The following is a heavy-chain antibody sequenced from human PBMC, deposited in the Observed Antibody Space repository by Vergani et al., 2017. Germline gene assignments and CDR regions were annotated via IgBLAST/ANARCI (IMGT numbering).Heavy chain of an antibody. CDR3: VKDAGSYENFFDS. V-gene: IGHV3-23*04. CDR2: LTGGGGST. D-gene: IGHD1-26*01. J-gene: IGHJ4*02. Sequence: VQLVQSGAEVKKPGASVKVSCKASGYTFTGYYMHWVRQAPGKGLEWVSALTGGGGSTYYADSFKGRFIISRDNSRDTLYLQMNSLRPEDTATYYCVKDAGSYENFFDSWGQGTLVTVSS. CDR1: GYTFTGYY.